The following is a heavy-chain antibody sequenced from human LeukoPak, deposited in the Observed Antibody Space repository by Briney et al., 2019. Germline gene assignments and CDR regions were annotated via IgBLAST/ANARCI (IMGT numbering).Heavy chain of an antibody. CDR3: ARVRSTRSYYYDSSGYYLGGVDY. D-gene: IGHD3-22*01. CDR2: IYYSGST. CDR1: GGSISSGGYY. V-gene: IGHV4-31*03. Sequence: SETLSLTCTVSGGSISSGGYYWSWIRQHPGKSLEWIGYIYYSGSTYYNPSLKSRVTISVDTSKNQFSLKLSSVTAADTAVYYCARVRSTRSYYYDSSGYYLGGVDYWGQGTLVTVSS. J-gene: IGHJ4*02.